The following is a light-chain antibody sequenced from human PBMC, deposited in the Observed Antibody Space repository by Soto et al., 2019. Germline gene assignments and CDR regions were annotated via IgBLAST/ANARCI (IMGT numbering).Light chain of an antibody. CDR1: SSDVGGYNY. CDR3: SSYTSSSTLV. CDR2: EVS. Sequence: QSVLTQPASVSGSPGQSITISCTGTSSDVGGYNYVSWYQQHPGKAPKLMIYEVSNRPSGVSNRFSGSKSGNTASLTISGLQAEDEADYYYSSYTSSSTLVFGGGTPLTVL. V-gene: IGLV2-14*01. J-gene: IGLJ2*01.